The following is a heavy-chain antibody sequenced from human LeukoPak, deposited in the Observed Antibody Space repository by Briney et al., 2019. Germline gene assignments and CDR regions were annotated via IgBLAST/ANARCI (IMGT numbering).Heavy chain of an antibody. CDR3: ARLLGHSSGLKGYYYYYMDV. V-gene: IGHV4-59*12. J-gene: IGHJ6*03. Sequence: NPSETLSLTCTVSGGSISSYYWSWIRQPPGKGLEWIGYIYYSGSTNYNPSLKSRVTISVYTSKNQFSLKLSSVTAADTAVYYCARLLGHSSGLKGYYYYYMDVWGKGTTVTISS. CDR1: GGSISSYY. CDR2: IYYSGST. D-gene: IGHD6-19*01.